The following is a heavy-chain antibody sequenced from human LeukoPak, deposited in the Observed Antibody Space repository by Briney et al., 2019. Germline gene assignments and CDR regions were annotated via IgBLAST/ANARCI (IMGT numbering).Heavy chain of an antibody. Sequence: PSETLSLTCTVSGGSISSSSYYWGWIRQPPGKGLEWIGSIYYSGSTYYNPSLKSRVTISVDTSKNQFSLKLSSVTAADTAVYYCARVSSSSWYEINYFDYWGQGTLVTVAS. D-gene: IGHD6-13*01. CDR1: GGSISSSSYY. CDR3: ARVSSSSWYEINYFDY. V-gene: IGHV4-39*07. CDR2: IYYSGST. J-gene: IGHJ4*02.